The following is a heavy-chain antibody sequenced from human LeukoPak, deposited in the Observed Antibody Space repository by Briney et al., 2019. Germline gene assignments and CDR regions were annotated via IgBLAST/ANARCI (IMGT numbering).Heavy chain of an antibody. CDR3: ARVSTGITGTPGAFDI. D-gene: IGHD1-20*01. CDR2: IIPIFGTA. V-gene: IGHV1-69*05. CDR1: GGTFSSYA. Sequence: SVKVSCKASGGTFSSYAISWVRQAPGQGLEWMGGIIPIFGTANYAQKFQGRVTITTDESTSTAYMELSSLRSEDTAVYYCARVSTGITGTPGAFDIWGQGTMVTVSP. J-gene: IGHJ3*02.